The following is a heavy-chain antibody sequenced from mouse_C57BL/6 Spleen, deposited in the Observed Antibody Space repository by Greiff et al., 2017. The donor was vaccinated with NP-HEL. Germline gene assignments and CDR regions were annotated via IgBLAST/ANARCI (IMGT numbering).Heavy chain of an antibody. J-gene: IGHJ4*01. CDR1: GYAFSSSW. V-gene: IGHV1-82*01. Sequence: QVQLQQSGPELVKPGASVKISCKASGYAFSSSWMNWVKQRPGKGLEWIGRIYPGDGDTNYNGKFKGKATLTADKSSSTAYMQLSSLTSEDSAVYFCARWNSYYAMDDWGQGTSVTVSS. CDR2: IYPGDGDT. D-gene: IGHD5-2*01. CDR3: ARWNSYYAMDD.